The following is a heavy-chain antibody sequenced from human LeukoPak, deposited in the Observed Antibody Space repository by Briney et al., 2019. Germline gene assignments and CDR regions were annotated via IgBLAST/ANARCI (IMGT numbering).Heavy chain of an antibody. J-gene: IGHJ4*02. CDR1: GFTFSSYG. D-gene: IGHD4-17*01. V-gene: IGHV3-30*18. CDR2: ISYDGSNK. Sequence: PGGSLRLSCAASGFTFSSYGMHWVRQAPGKGLEWVAVISYDGSNKYYADSVKGRFTISRDNSKNTLYLQMNSLRAEDTAVYYCAKGYGDYSDYWGQGTLVTVSS. CDR3: AKGYGDYSDY.